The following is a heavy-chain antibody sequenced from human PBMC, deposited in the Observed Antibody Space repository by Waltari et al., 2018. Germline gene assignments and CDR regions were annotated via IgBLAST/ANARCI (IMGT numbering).Heavy chain of an antibody. CDR2: RYPGDSDT. Sequence: EVQLVQSGAEVKKPGESLKISCKGSGYSFTSYWIGWVRQMPGKGLEWMGIRYPGDSDTRYSPSVQGQVTISADKSSSTAYLQWSSLKASDTAMYYCARHRRYCSGGSCYHNWFDPWGQGTLVTVSS. CDR3: ARHRRYCSGGSCYHNWFDP. J-gene: IGHJ5*02. D-gene: IGHD2-15*01. CDR1: GYSFTSYW. V-gene: IGHV5-51*01.